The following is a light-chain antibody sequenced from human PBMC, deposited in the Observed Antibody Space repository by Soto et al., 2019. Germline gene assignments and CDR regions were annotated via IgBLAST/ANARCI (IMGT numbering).Light chain of an antibody. J-gene: IGKJ1*01. CDR3: QQYGSSPPT. CDR1: QTVNSNY. CDR2: GAS. Sequence: EIVLTQSPGTLSLSPGERGTLSCMASQTVNSNYLAWYQRKPGQAPMLLIYGASNRATDIPHRFSGSGSGTVFTLTITRLEPEDFAVYYCQQYGSSPPTFGQGTKVEIK. V-gene: IGKV3-20*01.